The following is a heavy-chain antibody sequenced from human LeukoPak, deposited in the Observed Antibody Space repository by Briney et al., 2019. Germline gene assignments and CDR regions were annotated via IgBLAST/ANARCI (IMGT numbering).Heavy chain of an antibody. Sequence: ASVKVSCKASGYTFTSYDINWERQATGQGLEWMGWMNPNSGNTGYAQKFQGRVTMTRNTSISTAYMELSSLRSEDTAVYYCARLTPYCSGGSCYYWFDPWGQGTLVTVSS. D-gene: IGHD2-15*01. V-gene: IGHV1-8*01. CDR2: MNPNSGNT. J-gene: IGHJ5*02. CDR3: ARLTPYCSGGSCYYWFDP. CDR1: GYTFTSYD.